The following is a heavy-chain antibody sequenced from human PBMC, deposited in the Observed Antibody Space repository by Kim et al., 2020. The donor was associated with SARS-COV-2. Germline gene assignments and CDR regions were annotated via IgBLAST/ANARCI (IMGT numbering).Heavy chain of an antibody. D-gene: IGHD2-21*01. J-gene: IGHJ4*02. CDR1: GYNFPSYW. Sequence: GESLKISCKGSGYNFPSYWIGWVRQMPGKGLEWMGIIYLGDSDTRYSPSFRGQVTISADKSTTTAYLQWSSLKASDTAMYYCARSAGPYDCYFDYWGQGTLVTVSS. CDR2: IYLGDSDT. CDR3: ARSAGPYDCYFDY. V-gene: IGHV5-51*01.